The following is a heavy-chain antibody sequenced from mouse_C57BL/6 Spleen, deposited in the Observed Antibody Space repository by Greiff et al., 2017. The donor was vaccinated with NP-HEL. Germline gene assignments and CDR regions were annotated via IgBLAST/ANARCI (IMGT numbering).Heavy chain of an antibody. CDR3: APYYGNTWFAY. CDR1: GYSFTGYY. D-gene: IGHD2-10*01. CDR2: INPSTGGT. Sequence: EVQLQQSGPELVKPGASVKISCKASGYSFTGYYMNWVKQSPEKSLEWIGEINPSTGGTTYNQKFKAKATLTVDKSSSTAYMQLKSLTSEDSAVYYCAPYYGNTWFAYWGQGTLVTVSA. J-gene: IGHJ3*01. V-gene: IGHV1-42*01.